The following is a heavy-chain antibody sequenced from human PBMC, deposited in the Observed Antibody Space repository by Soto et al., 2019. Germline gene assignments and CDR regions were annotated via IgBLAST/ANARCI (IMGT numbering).Heavy chain of an antibody. D-gene: IGHD4-4*01. Sequence: SGPTLVNPTETLTLTCSFSGFSLTASAVGVGWIRQPPGKALEWLALIYSDADKRSSPSLKNRVTITKDTSKNHVVLTLTNIDHVDTGTYYCAHSLSNFRFFDYGGQGILVTVSS. CDR2: IYSDADK. J-gene: IGHJ4*02. CDR1: GFSLTASAVG. CDR3: AHSLSNFRFFDY. V-gene: IGHV2-5*02.